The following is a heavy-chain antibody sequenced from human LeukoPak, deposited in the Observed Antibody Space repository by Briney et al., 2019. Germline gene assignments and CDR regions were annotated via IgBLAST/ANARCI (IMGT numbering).Heavy chain of an antibody. Sequence: SETLSLTCTVSGGSISSYYWSWIRQPPGKGLEWIGDIYYSGSTNYNPSLKSRVTISVDTSKNQFSLKLSSVTAADTAVYYCARDTRGSGSYYNWFDPWGQGTLVTVSS. CDR2: IYYSGST. D-gene: IGHD3-10*01. V-gene: IGHV4-59*01. CDR1: GGSISSYY. J-gene: IGHJ5*02. CDR3: ARDTRGSGSYYNWFDP.